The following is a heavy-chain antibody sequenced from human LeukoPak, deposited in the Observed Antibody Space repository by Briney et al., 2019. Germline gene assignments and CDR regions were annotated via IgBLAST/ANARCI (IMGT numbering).Heavy chain of an antibody. J-gene: IGHJ5*02. CDR2: INTDGRTT. Sequence: PGGSLRLSCAASGSPFNNYWMHWVRQAPGKGLVWVSSINTDGRTTRYAASVQGRFTISRDNAKNTLYLQMNSLRVDDTAVYYCARAGASGWYAAGWFDPWGQGTLVTVSS. CDR1: GSPFNNYW. D-gene: IGHD6-19*01. V-gene: IGHV3-74*01. CDR3: ARAGASGWYAAGWFDP.